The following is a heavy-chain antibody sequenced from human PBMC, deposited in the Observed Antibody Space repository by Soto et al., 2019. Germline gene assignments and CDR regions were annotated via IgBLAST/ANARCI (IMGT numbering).Heavy chain of an antibody. CDR2: IYYSGST. D-gene: IGHD3-3*01. J-gene: IGHJ4*02. CDR1: GGSISSGGYY. CDR3: ARSITIFGVVSPPFDC. V-gene: IGHV4-31*03. Sequence: QVQLQESGPGLVKPSQTLSLTCTVSGGSISSGGYYWSWIRQHPVKGLEWIGYIYYSGSTYYNPSLKSRVTISVDTSKNQFSLKLSSVTAADTAVYYCARSITIFGVVSPPFDCWGQGTLVTVSS.